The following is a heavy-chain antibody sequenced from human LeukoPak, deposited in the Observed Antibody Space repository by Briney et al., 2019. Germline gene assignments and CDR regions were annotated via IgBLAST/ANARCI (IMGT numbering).Heavy chain of an antibody. D-gene: IGHD2-15*01. V-gene: IGHV1-18*01. J-gene: IGHJ4*02. Sequence: ASVKVSCKASGYTFTSYGISWVRQAPGQGLEWMGWISAYNGNTNYAQKLQGRVTMTTDTSTSTAYMELRSLRSDDTAVYYCARGTCSGGSYYSGPYWGQGTLVTVSS. CDR1: GYTFTSYG. CDR2: ISAYNGNT. CDR3: ARGTCSGGSYYSGPY.